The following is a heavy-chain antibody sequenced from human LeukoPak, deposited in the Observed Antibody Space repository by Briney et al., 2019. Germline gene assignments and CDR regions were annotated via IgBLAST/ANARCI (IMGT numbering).Heavy chain of an antibody. CDR2: ISWNSGSI. V-gene: IGHV3-9*01. CDR3: AKDMSPSMVRGKSPFDY. CDR1: GFTFDDYA. J-gene: IGHJ4*02. D-gene: IGHD3-10*01. Sequence: GRSLRLSCAASGFTFDDYAMHWVRQAPGKGLEWVSGISWNSGSIGYADSVKGRFTISRDNDKNSLYLQMNSLRAEDTALYYCAKDMSPSMVRGKSPFDYWGQGTLVTVSS.